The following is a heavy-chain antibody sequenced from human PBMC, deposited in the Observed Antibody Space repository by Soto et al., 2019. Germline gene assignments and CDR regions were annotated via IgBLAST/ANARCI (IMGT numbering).Heavy chain of an antibody. J-gene: IGHJ6*02. Sequence: GGSLRLSCAASGFIFSDHEMNWVRQAPGKGLEWVSFISSSGSTKHDADSVKGRFTISRDNAKNSVYLQMNSLRGEDTAVYYCARVTKGSISSEPYYYYGMDVWRQGTTVTVSS. CDR3: ARVTKGSISSEPYYYYGMDV. CDR2: ISSSGSTK. D-gene: IGHD2-8*01. V-gene: IGHV3-48*03. CDR1: GFIFSDHE.